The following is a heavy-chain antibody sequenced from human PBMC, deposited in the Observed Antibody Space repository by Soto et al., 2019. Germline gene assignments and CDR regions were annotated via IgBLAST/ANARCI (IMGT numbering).Heavy chain of an antibody. CDR3: AKDGTMIVVVTPDY. CDR2: ISGSGGST. CDR1: GFTFSSYA. D-gene: IGHD3-22*01. J-gene: IGHJ4*02. Sequence: GGSLRLSCAASGFTFSSYAMSWVRQAPGKGLEWASAISGSGGSTYYADSVKGRFTISRDNSKNTLYLQMNSLRAEDTAVYYCAKDGTMIVVVTPDYWGQGTLVTVSS. V-gene: IGHV3-23*01.